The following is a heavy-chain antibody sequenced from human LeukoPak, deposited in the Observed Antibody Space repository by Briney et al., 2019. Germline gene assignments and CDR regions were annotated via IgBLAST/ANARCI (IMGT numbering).Heavy chain of an antibody. CDR3: ARGHDGGDY. Sequence: PGRSLRLSCAASGFTFSSYGMHWVRQAPGKGLEWVAVISYDGSNKYYADSVKGRFTISRDNAKNSLYLQMNSLRAEDTAVYYCARGHDGGDYWGQGTLVTVSS. CDR1: GFTFSSYG. CDR2: ISYDGSNK. J-gene: IGHJ4*02. V-gene: IGHV3-30*03.